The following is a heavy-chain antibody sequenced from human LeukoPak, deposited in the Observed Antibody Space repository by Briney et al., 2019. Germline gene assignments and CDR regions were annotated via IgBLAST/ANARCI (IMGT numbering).Heavy chain of an antibody. CDR3: AKTLGYCSGGSCFSRYYFDY. D-gene: IGHD2-15*01. Sequence: GGTLRLSCAASGFTFSSYAMSWVRQAPGKGLEWVSAISGSGGSTYYADSVKGRFTIPRDNSKNTLYLQMNSLRAEDTAVYYCAKTLGYCSGGSCFSRYYFDYWGQGTLVTVSS. CDR2: ISGSGGST. J-gene: IGHJ4*02. V-gene: IGHV3-23*01. CDR1: GFTFSSYA.